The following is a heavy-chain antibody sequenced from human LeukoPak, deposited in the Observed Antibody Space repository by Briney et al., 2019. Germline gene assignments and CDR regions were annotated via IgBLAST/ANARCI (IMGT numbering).Heavy chain of an antibody. Sequence: GGSLRLSCAASGFTFGNYWMHWVRQAPGKGLVWVSRINTDGSSTSYVDSVKDRFTISRDNSRNTLYLQMNSLRDEDTAVYYCAKRGVEMATIYYMDVWGKGTAVT. CDR1: GFTFGNYW. J-gene: IGHJ6*03. V-gene: IGHV3-74*01. D-gene: IGHD5-24*01. CDR2: INTDGSST. CDR3: AKRGVEMATIYYMDV.